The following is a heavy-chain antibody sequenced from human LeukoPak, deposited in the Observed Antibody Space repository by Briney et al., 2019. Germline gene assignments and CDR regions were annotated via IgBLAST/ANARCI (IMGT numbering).Heavy chain of an antibody. D-gene: IGHD1-26*01. CDR3: ARVGEYSGSYCDY. CDR1: GGSISSGGIY. CDR2: IFYSGST. J-gene: IGHJ4*02. Sequence: PSETLSLTCTVSGGSISSGGIYWSWVRQHPGKGLEWIGYIFYSGSTYYNPSLKSRISISVDTSKNQFSLKLTSVTAADTAVYYCARVGEYSGSYCDYWGQGTLVTVSS. V-gene: IGHV4-31*03.